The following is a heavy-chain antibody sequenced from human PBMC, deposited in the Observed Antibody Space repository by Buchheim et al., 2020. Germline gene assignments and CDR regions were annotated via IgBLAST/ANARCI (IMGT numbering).Heavy chain of an antibody. J-gene: IGHJ4*02. V-gene: IGHV3-48*01. Sequence: EVQVVESGGGLVQPGGSLRLSCAASGISFRSSDMNWVRQAPGKGREWVSYISSGSSTIYYADSGKGRFTISRDNAKSSLYREMNSLRVEDTAVYYCASGDANFDHWGQGTL. CDR2: ISSGSSTI. D-gene: IGHD2-8*01. CDR3: ASGDANFDH. CDR1: GISFRSSD.